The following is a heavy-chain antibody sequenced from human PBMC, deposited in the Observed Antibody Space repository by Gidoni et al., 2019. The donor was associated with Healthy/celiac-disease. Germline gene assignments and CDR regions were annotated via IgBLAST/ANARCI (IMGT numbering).Heavy chain of an antibody. V-gene: IGHV3-15*01. Sequence: EVQLVESGGGLVTPGGSLRPSCAASGFHFRNDWMSWVRQVPGKGLDWVGRIKSKTDGGTTDYAAPVKGRFTISRDDSKNTLYLQMNSLKTEDTAVYYCTTVLVVVPAYGMDVWGQGTTVTVSS. CDR1: GFHFRNDW. CDR3: TTVLVVVPAYGMDV. D-gene: IGHD2-2*01. CDR2: IKSKTDGGTT. J-gene: IGHJ6*02.